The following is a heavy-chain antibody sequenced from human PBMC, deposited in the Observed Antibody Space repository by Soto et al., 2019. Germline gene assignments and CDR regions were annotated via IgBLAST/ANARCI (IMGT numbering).Heavy chain of an antibody. CDR2: IYWDDDN. V-gene: IGHV2-5*02. J-gene: IGHJ4*02. CDR3: AHKATAKLTARVFDY. CDR1: GFSLSTSGVG. Sequence: QITLKESGPTLVKPTQTLTLTCTFSGFSLSTSGVGGGWIRQPPGQALEWLAVIYWDDDNRYSPSLRSRLTFTKDTSKNQVVLTMTNMDPEDTATYYCAHKATAKLTARVFDYWGQGLLVTVSS. D-gene: IGHD2-21*02.